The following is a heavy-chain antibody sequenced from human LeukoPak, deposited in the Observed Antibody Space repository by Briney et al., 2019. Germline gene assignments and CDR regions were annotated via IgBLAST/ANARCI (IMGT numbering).Heavy chain of an antibody. CDR2: ISSSSSYI. D-gene: IGHD3-10*01. V-gene: IGHV3-21*01. Sequence: PGGSLRLSCAASGFTFSSYSMNWVRQAPGKGLEWVSSISSSSSYIYYADSVKGRFTISRDNAKNSLYLQMNSLRAEDTAVYYCAREIVYYGSGSSWGGWFDPWGQGTLVTVSS. CDR3: AREIVYYGSGSSWGGWFDP. J-gene: IGHJ5*02. CDR1: GFTFSSYS.